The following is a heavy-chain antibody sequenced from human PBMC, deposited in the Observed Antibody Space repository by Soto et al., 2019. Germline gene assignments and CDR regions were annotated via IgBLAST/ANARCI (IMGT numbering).Heavy chain of an antibody. CDR3: AKVTAVYRYYFDY. Sequence: PGGSRRLTCAASEFTFSIYAMSWVRQAPGKGLEWVSAISGSGGSTYYADSVKGRFTISRDNSKNTLYLQMNSLRDEDTAVYYCAKVTAVYRYYFDYWGQGTLVTVSS. V-gene: IGHV3-23*01. CDR1: EFTFSIYA. CDR2: ISGSGGST. D-gene: IGHD2-2*01. J-gene: IGHJ4*02.